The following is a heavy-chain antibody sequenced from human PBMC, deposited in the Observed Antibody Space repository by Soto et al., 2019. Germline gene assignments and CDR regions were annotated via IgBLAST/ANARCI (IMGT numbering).Heavy chain of an antibody. D-gene: IGHD3-22*01. CDR2: IYYSGST. J-gene: IGHJ6*02. CDR3: ARAPYHYDGSPCVHPSTYGMDG. V-gene: IGHV4-31*03. Sequence: SDTLSLTCTVSGGSISSGGYYWSWIRQHPGKGLEWIGYIYYSGSTYYNPSLKSRVTISVDTSKNQFSLKLSSVTAADTAVYYCARAPYHYDGSPCVHPSTYGMDGWGQGTMVTVSS. CDR1: GGSISSGGYY.